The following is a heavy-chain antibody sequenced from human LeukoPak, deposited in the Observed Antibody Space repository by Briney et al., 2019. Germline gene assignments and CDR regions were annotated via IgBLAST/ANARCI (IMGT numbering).Heavy chain of an antibody. CDR3: ARDPSGDSYGNFDY. J-gene: IGHJ4*02. CDR2: MSADNGNT. CDR1: HYTFTSYG. D-gene: IGHD5-18*01. V-gene: IGHV1-18*01. Sequence: ASVKVSCKASHYTFTSYGISWVRQAPGQGLEWMGWMSADNGNTDYAQKFQGRVSMTTDTTTSTAYMELSSLRSEDTAVYYCARDPSGDSYGNFDYWGQGTLVTVSS.